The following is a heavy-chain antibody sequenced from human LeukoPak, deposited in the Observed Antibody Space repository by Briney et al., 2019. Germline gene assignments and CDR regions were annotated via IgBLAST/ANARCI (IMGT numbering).Heavy chain of an antibody. Sequence: GGSLRLSCAASGFTFDDYGMSWVRQAPGKGLEWVPGINWNGGSTGYADSVKGRFTISRDNAKNSLYLQMNSLRAEDTALYYCARVGSSSFEDYWGQGTLVTVSS. V-gene: IGHV3-20*04. CDR2: INWNGGST. J-gene: IGHJ4*02. D-gene: IGHD2-2*01. CDR1: GFTFDDYG. CDR3: ARVGSSSFEDY.